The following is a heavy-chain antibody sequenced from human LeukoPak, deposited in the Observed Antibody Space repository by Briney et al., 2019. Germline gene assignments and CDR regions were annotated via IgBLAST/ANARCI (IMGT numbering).Heavy chain of an antibody. J-gene: IGHJ3*02. Sequence: PSETLSLTCTVSGGSISSYYWSWIRQPPGKGLEWIGYIYYSGSTNYKPSLKSRVSISVDTSMNQFSLKLSSVTAADTAVYYCATFPWVAVGGAFDIWGQGTMVTVSS. CDR2: IYYSGST. CDR3: ATFPWVAVGGAFDI. V-gene: IGHV4-59*01. D-gene: IGHD6-19*01. CDR1: GGSISSYY.